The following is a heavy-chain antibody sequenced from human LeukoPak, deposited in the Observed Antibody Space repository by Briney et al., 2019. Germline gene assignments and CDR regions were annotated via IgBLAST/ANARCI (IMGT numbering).Heavy chain of an antibody. Sequence: ASVKVSCKASGYTFTSYDINWVRQATGQGLEWMGWMNPNSGNTGYAQKFQGRVTITRNTSISTAYMELSSLRSEDTAVYYCARGVGYFDWIRDTFDIWGQGTMVTVSS. CDR3: ARGVGYFDWIRDTFDI. D-gene: IGHD3-9*01. CDR1: GYTFTSYD. J-gene: IGHJ3*02. CDR2: MNPNSGNT. V-gene: IGHV1-8*03.